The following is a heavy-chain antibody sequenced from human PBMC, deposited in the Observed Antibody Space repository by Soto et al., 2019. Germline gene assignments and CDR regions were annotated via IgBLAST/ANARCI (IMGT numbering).Heavy chain of an antibody. Sequence: EVQLVESGGGLIQPGGSLSLSCAASGFTVSSNYMSWVRQAPGKGLEWVSVIYSGGSTYYADSVKGRFTISRDNSKNTLYLQMNSLRAEDTAVYYCARDTAMATYGAFDIWGQGTMVTVSS. D-gene: IGHD5-18*01. CDR2: IYSGGST. V-gene: IGHV3-53*01. CDR1: GFTVSSNY. J-gene: IGHJ3*02. CDR3: ARDTAMATYGAFDI.